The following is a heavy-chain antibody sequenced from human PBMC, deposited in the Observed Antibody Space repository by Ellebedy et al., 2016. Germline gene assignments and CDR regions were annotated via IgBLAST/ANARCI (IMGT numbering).Heavy chain of an antibody. CDR1: GFTVSSKY. V-gene: IGHV3-66*01. J-gene: IGHJ4*02. Sequence: GESLKISXAASGFTVSSKYMTWVRQTPGKGLEWLSVIYNDGTTYYGGSVKGRFTISINNAKNSLYLQMNSLRAEDTAVYYCARELSWSGRDYWGQGTLVTVSS. CDR3: ARELSWSGRDY. CDR2: IYNDGTT. D-gene: IGHD3-3*01.